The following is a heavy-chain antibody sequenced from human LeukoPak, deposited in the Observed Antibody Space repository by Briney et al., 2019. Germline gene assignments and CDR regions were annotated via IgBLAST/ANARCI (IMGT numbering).Heavy chain of an antibody. V-gene: IGHV3-20*04. CDR2: SNWNGGNT. J-gene: IGHJ3*02. CDR1: GFNFDDYG. D-gene: IGHD4-17*01. Sequence: GGSLRLSCAASGFNFDDYGMSWVRHAPGKGLEWVSGSNWNGGNTGYADSVKGRFTVSRDNARKSLFLQMNSLRVEDTALYYCARDLYGDYGFDTWGQGTLVTVSS. CDR3: ARDLYGDYGFDT.